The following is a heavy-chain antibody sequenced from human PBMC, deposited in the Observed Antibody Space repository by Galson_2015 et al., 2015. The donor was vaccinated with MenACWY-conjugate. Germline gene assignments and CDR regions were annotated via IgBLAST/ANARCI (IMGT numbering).Heavy chain of an antibody. J-gene: IGHJ5*02. D-gene: IGHD3-22*01. Sequence: SETLSLTCTVSGGSISSHHWSWFRQPPGKGLEWIAYIRETGSLKDNPSLKSRVTMSADKSNNQFSLNLSSVTAADTAVYYCARLPRGITMVVVAPWGQGTLVTVSA. CDR3: ARLPRGITMVVVAP. V-gene: IGHV4-59*08. CDR2: IRETGSL. CDR1: GGSISSHH.